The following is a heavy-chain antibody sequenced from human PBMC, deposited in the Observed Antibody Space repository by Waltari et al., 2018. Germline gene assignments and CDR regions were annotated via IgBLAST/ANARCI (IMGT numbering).Heavy chain of an antibody. D-gene: IGHD3-16*01. CDR3: ARDLGPNLGGDAFDI. Sequence: QVQLVESGGGVVQPGRSLRLSCAASGFTFSSYAMHWVRQAPGKGLEWVAVFSYSGRSKCYADSLKGRFTISRANSRNALDLQMNSLRAEDTAVYYCARDLGPNLGGDAFDIWGQGTMVTVSS. J-gene: IGHJ3*02. CDR2: FSYSGRSK. V-gene: IGHV3-30*04. CDR1: GFTFSSYA.